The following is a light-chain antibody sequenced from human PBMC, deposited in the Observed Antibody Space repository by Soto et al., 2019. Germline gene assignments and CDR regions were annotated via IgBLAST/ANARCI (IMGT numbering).Light chain of an antibody. CDR2: EVS. CDR1: QNVRSN. V-gene: IGKV3-11*01. J-gene: IGKJ5*01. Sequence: EVVMTQSPATLPVSAGGRVTLSCRASQNVRSNLAWYQQKPAQAPRLLIYEVSSRATGVPARFIGSGSGTDFTLTISSLEPEDFAIYYCQKRGNWPHFGQGTRLEI. CDR3: QKRGNWPH.